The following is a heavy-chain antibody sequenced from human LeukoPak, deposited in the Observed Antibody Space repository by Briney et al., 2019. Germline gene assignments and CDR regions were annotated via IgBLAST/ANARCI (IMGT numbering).Heavy chain of an antibody. Sequence: GRSLRLSCAASGFTFSSNGMHWVRQAPGKGLEWVAVIWYDGSNKYYADSVKGRFTISRDNSKNTLYLQMNSLRAEDTAVYYCARDLDSFFDYWGQGTLVTVSS. CDR3: ARDLDSFFDY. CDR2: IWYDGSNK. V-gene: IGHV3-33*01. CDR1: GFTFSSNG. D-gene: IGHD1-1*01. J-gene: IGHJ4*02.